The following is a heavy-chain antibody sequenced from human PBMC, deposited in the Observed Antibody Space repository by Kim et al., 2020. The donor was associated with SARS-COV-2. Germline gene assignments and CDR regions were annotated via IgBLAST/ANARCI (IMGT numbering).Heavy chain of an antibody. V-gene: IGHV1-18*04. CDR2: ISAYNGNT. CDR3: ARDKKLLWFGELLSDY. D-gene: IGHD3-10*01. CDR1: GYTFTSYG. Sequence: ASVKVSCKASGYTFTSYGISWVRQAPGQGLEWMGWISAYNGNTNYAQKLQGRVTMTTDTSTSTAYMELRSLRSDDSAVYYCARDKKLLWFGELLSDYWGQGTLVTVSS. J-gene: IGHJ4*02.